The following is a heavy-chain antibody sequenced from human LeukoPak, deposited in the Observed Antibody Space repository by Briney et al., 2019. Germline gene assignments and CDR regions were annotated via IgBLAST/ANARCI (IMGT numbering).Heavy chain of an antibody. D-gene: IGHD3-10*01. Sequence: SETLSLTCAVYGGPFSGYYWSWIRQPPGKGLEWIGEINHSGSTNYNPSLKSRVTISVDTSKNQFSLKLSSVTAADTAVYYCARGITMVRGASFDYWGQGTLVTVSS. CDR3: ARGITMVRGASFDY. J-gene: IGHJ4*02. CDR2: INHSGST. CDR1: GGPFSGYY. V-gene: IGHV4-34*01.